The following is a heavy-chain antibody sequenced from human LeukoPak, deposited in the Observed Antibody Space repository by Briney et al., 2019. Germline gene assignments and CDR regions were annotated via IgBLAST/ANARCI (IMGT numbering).Heavy chain of an antibody. Sequence: ASVKVSCKVSGYTLTELSMHWVRQAPGKGLEWMGGFDPEDGETIYAQKFQGRVTMTEDTSTDTAYMELSSLRSEDTAVYYCAILGASSYYYYYGKDVWGQGTTVTVSS. CDR2: FDPEDGET. J-gene: IGHJ6*02. CDR3: AILGASSYYYYYGKDV. V-gene: IGHV1-24*01. CDR1: GYTLTELS. D-gene: IGHD3-10*01.